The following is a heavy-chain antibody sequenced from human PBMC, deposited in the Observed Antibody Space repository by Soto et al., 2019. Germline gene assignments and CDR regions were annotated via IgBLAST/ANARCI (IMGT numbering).Heavy chain of an antibody. D-gene: IGHD6-13*01. V-gene: IGHV3-15*01. Sequence: GGSLRLSCAASGFSFSYVWLTWVRQAPGKGLQWVGRILSKSDGGTTDYAAPVKGRFSISRDDSKNTVYLQMNSLKSEDTAVYYCTTYLMGAAGTGSDHWGQGTLVTVSS. CDR3: TTYLMGAAGTGSDH. J-gene: IGHJ4*02. CDR2: ILSKSDGGTT. CDR1: GFSFSYVW.